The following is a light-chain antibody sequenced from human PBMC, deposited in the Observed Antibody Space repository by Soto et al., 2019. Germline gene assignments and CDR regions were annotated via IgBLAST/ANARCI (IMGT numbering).Light chain of an antibody. CDR1: QSVSNNY. CDR2: GAS. CDR3: QQYGTSGT. Sequence: EILLTQSPGTLYLSPGERATLSCRASQSVSNNYLAWYQQTPGKAPRLLIYGASNRATGIPDRLSGGGSGTDFTLTIRRLEPEDFAVYYCQQYGTSGTFGQGTKVDIK. V-gene: IGKV3-20*01. J-gene: IGKJ1*01.